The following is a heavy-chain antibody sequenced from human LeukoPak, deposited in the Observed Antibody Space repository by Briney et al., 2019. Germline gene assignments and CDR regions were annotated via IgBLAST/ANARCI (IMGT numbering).Heavy chain of an antibody. CDR1: GYTFTSYY. CDR2: INPIGGST. J-gene: IGHJ5*02. V-gene: IGHV1-46*01. CDR3: ARGLGQLYRSPPQHQNWFDP. Sequence: GASVKVSCKASGYTFTSYYMHWVRQAPGQGLKWMGIINPIGGSTSYAQKSQGRVTMTRDTSTSTVYMELSSLRSEDTAVYYCARGLGQLYRSPPQHQNWFDPWGQGTLVTVSS. D-gene: IGHD6-13*01.